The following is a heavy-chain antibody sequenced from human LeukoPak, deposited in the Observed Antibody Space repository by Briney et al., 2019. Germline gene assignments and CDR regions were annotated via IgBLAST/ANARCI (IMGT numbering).Heavy chain of an antibody. CDR3: ARGGYYFDY. CDR1: GYRSTSYG. CDR2: INPNSGGT. Sequence: ASVNVSCKAPGYRSTSYGISWVRQAPGQGLEWMGWINPNSGGTNYAQKFQGRVTMTRDTSISTAYMELSRLRSDDTAVYYYARGGYYFDYWGQGTLVTVSS. V-gene: IGHV1-2*02. J-gene: IGHJ4*02.